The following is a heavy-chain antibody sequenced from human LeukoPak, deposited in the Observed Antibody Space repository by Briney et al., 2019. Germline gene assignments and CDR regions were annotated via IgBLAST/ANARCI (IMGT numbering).Heavy chain of an antibody. CDR2: ISISSNYV. D-gene: IGHD3-3*01. CDR3: ARGSRFGVVGRDAFDI. V-gene: IGHV3-21*01. J-gene: IGHJ3*02. CDR1: GFTFSRYS. Sequence: GGSLRLSCAASGFTFSRYSMNWVRQAPGKGLEWVSSISISSNYVYYADSVKGRFTISRDNAKNSLYLQVNSLRAEDTAVYYCARGSRFGVVGRDAFDIWGQGTVVTVSS.